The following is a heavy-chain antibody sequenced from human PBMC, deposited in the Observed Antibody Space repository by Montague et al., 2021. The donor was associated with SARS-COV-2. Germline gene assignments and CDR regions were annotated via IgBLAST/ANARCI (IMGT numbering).Heavy chain of an antibody. CDR2: ISGSGGST. Sequence: SLRLSCAASGFTFSSYSMSWVRKAPGKGLEWVSAISGSGGSTYYADSVKGRFTISRDNSKNTLYLQMNSLRAEDTAVYYCAKDLSLLWFGELPPLGYYYGMDVWGQGTTVTVSS. CDR3: AKDLSLLWFGELPPLGYYYGMDV. D-gene: IGHD3-10*01. J-gene: IGHJ6*02. CDR1: GFTFSSYS. V-gene: IGHV3-23*01.